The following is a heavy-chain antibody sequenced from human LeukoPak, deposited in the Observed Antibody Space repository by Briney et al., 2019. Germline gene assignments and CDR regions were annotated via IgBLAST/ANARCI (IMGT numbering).Heavy chain of an antibody. J-gene: IGHJ6*04. CDR3: AELGITMIGGV. V-gene: IGHV3-21*01. D-gene: IGHD3-10*02. CDR1: GFTFSSYS. Sequence: GGSLRLSCAASGFTFSSYSMNWVRQAPGKGLEWVSSISSSSSYIYYADSVKGRFTISRDNAKNSLYLQMNSLRAEDTAVYYCAELGITMIGGVWGKGTRSPSPQ. CDR2: ISSSSSYI.